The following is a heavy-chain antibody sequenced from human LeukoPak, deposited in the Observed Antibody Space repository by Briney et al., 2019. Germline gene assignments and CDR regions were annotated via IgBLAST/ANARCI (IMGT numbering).Heavy chain of an antibody. J-gene: IGHJ4*02. V-gene: IGHV3-21*01. D-gene: IGHD6-13*01. CDR1: GFTFSSYS. CDR2: ISSSSSYI. CDR3: ARERASSSWTLFGY. Sequence: GGSLRLSCAASGFTFSSYSMNWVRQAPGKGLEWVSSISSSSSYIYYADSVRGRFTISRDDAKNSLYLQMNSLIAEDTAVYYCARERASSSWTLFGYWGQGTLVTVSS.